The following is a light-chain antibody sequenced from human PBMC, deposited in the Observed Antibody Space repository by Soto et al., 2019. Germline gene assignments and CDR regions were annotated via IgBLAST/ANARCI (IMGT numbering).Light chain of an antibody. CDR3: SSYTSSSTVYV. CDR1: SSDVGGYNY. CDR2: DVS. V-gene: IGLV2-14*01. Sequence: VLTQPSSVSGYIAQSIAFSCTGTSSDVGGYNYVSWYQQHPGKAPKLMIYDVSNRPSGVSNRFSGSKSGNTASLTISGLQAEDEADYYCSSYTSSSTVYVFGTGTKVTVL. J-gene: IGLJ1*01.